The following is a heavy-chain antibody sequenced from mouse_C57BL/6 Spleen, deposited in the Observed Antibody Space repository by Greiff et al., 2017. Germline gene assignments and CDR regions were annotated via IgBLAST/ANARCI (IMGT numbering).Heavy chain of an antibody. Sequence: EVHLVEPGGGLVQPGGSLSLSCAASGFTFTDYYMSWVRQPPGKALEWLGFIRNKANGYTTEYSASVKGRFTISRYNSQSILYLQISALRAEDSTTYYCARYDYDSGAWFAYWGQGTLVTVSA. D-gene: IGHD2-4*01. CDR3: ARYDYDSGAWFAY. V-gene: IGHV7-3*01. J-gene: IGHJ3*01. CDR1: GFTFTDYY. CDR2: IRNKANGYTT.